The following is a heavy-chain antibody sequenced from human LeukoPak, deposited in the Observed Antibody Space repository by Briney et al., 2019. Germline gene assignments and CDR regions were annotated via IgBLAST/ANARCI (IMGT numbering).Heavy chain of an antibody. CDR1: GFTFSNYN. Sequence: GGSLRLSCAASGFTFSNYNMNWVRQAPGKGLEWVSSISSSSTFIYYADSVKGRFTLSRDNAKNSLYLQMNSLRAEDTAVYYCARDYYDSSGYPMPIYWGQGTLVTVSS. CDR2: ISSSSTFI. V-gene: IGHV3-21*01. J-gene: IGHJ4*02. D-gene: IGHD3-22*01. CDR3: ARDYYDSSGYPMPIY.